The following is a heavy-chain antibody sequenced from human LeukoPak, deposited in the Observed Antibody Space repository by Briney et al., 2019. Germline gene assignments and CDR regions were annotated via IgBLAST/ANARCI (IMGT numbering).Heavy chain of an antibody. CDR1: GGSISSYC. CDR3: ARDQDGSGSLFDY. V-gene: IGHV4-59*01. J-gene: IGHJ4*02. D-gene: IGHD3-10*01. CDR2: IYYSGST. Sequence: SETLSLTCTVSGGSISSYCWSWIRQPPGKGLEWIGYIYYSGSTNYNPSLKSRVTITVDTSKNQFSLKLSSVTAADTAVYYCARDQDGSGSLFDYWGQGTLVTVSS.